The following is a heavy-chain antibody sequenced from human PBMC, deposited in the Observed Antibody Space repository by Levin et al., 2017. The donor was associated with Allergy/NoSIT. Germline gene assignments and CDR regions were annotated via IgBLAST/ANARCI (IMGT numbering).Heavy chain of an antibody. J-gene: IGHJ5*02. Sequence: MASETLSLTCTVSGSTTSLFYWNWIRQTPGKGLEWIGYINYSGSTKYNPSLKSRVTISLDKSKNQFSLLLTSVTAADTAVYYCARDTGGWYFDRWGQGTLVTVAS. CDR3: ARDTGGWYFDR. CDR2: INYSGST. D-gene: IGHD3-16*01. CDR1: GSTTSLFY. V-gene: IGHV4-59*01.